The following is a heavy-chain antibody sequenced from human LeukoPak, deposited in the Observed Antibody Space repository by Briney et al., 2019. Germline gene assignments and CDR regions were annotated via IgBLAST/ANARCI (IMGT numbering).Heavy chain of an antibody. V-gene: IGHV3-15*01. CDR2: IKSKTAGGTI. D-gene: IGHD1-26*01. CDR1: GFNVSNNY. CDR3: TTGESMVGSTIHIRWAD. J-gene: IGHJ4*02. Sequence: PGGSLRLSCAASGFNVSNNYMSWVRQAPGKGLEWVGRIKSKTAGGTIDYAAPVKGRFTISRDDSKNTLYLQMNSLKTEDTAVYYCTTGESMVGSTIHIRWADWGQGTLSPSPQ.